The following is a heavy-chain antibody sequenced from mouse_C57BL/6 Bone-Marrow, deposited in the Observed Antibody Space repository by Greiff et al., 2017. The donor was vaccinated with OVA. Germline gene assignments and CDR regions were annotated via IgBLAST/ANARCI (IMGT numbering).Heavy chain of an antibody. CDR1: GHTFTSYW. D-gene: IGHD4-1*01. Sequence: QESGAELVKPGASVKLSCKASGHTFTSYWMHWVKQRPGQGLEWIGMIHPNSGSTNYNEKFKSKATLTVDKSSSTAYMQLSSLTSEDSAVYYCAETGTATWFAYWGQGTLVTVSA. J-gene: IGHJ3*01. CDR2: IHPNSGST. CDR3: AETGTATWFAY. V-gene: IGHV1-64*01.